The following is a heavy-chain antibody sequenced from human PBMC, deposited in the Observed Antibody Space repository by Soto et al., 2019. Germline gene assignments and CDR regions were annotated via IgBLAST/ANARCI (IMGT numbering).Heavy chain of an antibody. D-gene: IGHD6-13*01. V-gene: IGHV1-3*01. CDR1: GYTFTSYA. CDR3: ARLRSTSWYASFDY. J-gene: IGHJ4*02. Sequence: ASVKVSCKASGYTFTSYAMHWVRQAPGQRLEWMGWINAGNGDARYSQKFQGRVTITRDTSASTAYMELSSLRSEDTAVYYCARLRSTSWYASFDYWGQGTLVTVSS. CDR2: INAGNGDA.